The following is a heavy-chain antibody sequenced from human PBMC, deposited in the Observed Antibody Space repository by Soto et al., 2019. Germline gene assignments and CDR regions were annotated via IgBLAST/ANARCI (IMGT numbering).Heavy chain of an antibody. Sequence: EVQLVESGGGLVKPGGSLRLSFAASGFTFSTCSMHWVRKAPGKGLEWVSSISSSSRNIYYADSVKGRFTISKHNAKNPMYLHMHHRRADHTAVYYCARDNGDDAATHGYWGQGTLVTVSS. CDR1: GFTFSTCS. D-gene: IGHD5-12*01. J-gene: IGHJ4*02. CDR2: ISSSSRNI. V-gene: IGHV3-21*02. CDR3: ARDNGDDAATHGY.